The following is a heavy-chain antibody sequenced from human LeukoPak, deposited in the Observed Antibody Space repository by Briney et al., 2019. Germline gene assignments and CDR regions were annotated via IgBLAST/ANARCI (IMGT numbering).Heavy chain of an antibody. D-gene: IGHD6-19*01. J-gene: IGHJ5*02. CDR3: ARDVQPRVAVDGPGNWFDP. V-gene: IGHV3-30-3*01. CDR1: GFTFSSYA. Sequence: QPGRSLRLSCAASGFTFSSYAMHWVRQAPGKGLEWVAVISYDGSNKYYADSVKGRFTISRGNSKSTLYLQMNSLRPDDTAIYYCARDVQPRVAVDGPGNWFDPWGQGTLVTVSS. CDR2: ISYDGSNK.